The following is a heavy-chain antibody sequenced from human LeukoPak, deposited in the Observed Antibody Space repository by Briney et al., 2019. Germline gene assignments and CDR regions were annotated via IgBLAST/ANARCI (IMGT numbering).Heavy chain of an antibody. CDR1: GYTFTSYD. Sequence: SVKVSCKASGYTFTSYDINWVRQAPGQGLEWMGGIIPIFGTANYAQKFQGRVTITTDESTSTAYMELSSLRSEDTAVYYCARGLGYCSGGSCYSIRYYYYMDVWGKGTTVTVSS. V-gene: IGHV1-69*05. D-gene: IGHD2-15*01. CDR3: ARGLGYCSGGSCYSIRYYYYMDV. J-gene: IGHJ6*03. CDR2: IIPIFGTA.